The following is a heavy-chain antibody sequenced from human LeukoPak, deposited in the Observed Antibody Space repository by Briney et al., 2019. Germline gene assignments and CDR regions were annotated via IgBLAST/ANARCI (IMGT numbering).Heavy chain of an antibody. CDR1: AGSISSYF. CDR2: LYTSGTT. Sequence: SETLPLTCTVSAGSISSYFWSWIRQPAGKGLEWIGRLYTSGTTNYNPSLKGRLTMSLDTSSNQFSLNLTSVTAADTAMYYCAREDSGVWRAFDVWGQGTMVTVSS. J-gene: IGHJ3*01. CDR3: AREDSGVWRAFDV. D-gene: IGHD3-16*01. V-gene: IGHV4-4*07.